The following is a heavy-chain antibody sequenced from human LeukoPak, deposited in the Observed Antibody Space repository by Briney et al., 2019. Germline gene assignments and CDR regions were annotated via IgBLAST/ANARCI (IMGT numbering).Heavy chain of an antibody. CDR1: GFTFSNYW. D-gene: IGHD6-25*01. CDR2: ISYDGSST. V-gene: IGHV3-74*01. CDR3: ARRSAAKDALDF. Sequence: GGSLRLSCAASGFTFSNYWMHWVRQAPGKGLVWVSRISYDGSSTNYADSVKGRFTISRDNAKNTLYLQMNSLRAEDTAVYYCARRSAAKDALDFWGQGTMVTVSS. J-gene: IGHJ3*01.